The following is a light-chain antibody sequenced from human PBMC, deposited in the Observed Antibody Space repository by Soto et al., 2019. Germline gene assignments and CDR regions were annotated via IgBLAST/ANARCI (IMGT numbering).Light chain of an antibody. CDR2: GAS. Sequence: EIVLTQSPGTLSLSPWDRATLSCRSSQSVSRSYLGWYQQKPGQAPRLLMYGASIRAAGVPDRFSGSGSGTEFTLTISRLEPEDFTVYYCHHYETFGQGTKGDIK. CDR1: QSVSRSY. J-gene: IGKJ1*01. CDR3: HHYET. V-gene: IGKV3-20*01.